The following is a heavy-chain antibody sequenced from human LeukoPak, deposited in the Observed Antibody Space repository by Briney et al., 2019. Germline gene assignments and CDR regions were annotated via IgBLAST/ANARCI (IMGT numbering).Heavy chain of an antibody. Sequence: GGSLRLSCAASGFTFSTYTMNWVRQAPGKGLEWVSSISSSSGYIYYADPVKGRFTISRDNAKSSLSLQMNSLRAEDTAVYYCARDPYDDYDYWGQGTLVTVSS. J-gene: IGHJ4*02. V-gene: IGHV3-21*01. CDR1: GFTFSTYT. CDR2: ISSSSGYI. CDR3: ARDPYDDYDY. D-gene: IGHD4-17*01.